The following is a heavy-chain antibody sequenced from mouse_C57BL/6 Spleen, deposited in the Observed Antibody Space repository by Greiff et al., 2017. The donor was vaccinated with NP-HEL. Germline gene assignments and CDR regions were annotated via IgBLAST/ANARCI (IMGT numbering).Heavy chain of an antibody. D-gene: IGHD3-3*01. J-gene: IGHJ1*03. CDR1: GYTFTSYW. CDR2: IHPNSGST. Sequence: QVQLKQPGAELVKPGASVKLSCKASGYTFTSYWMHWVKQRPGQGLEWIGMIHPNSGSTNYNEKFKSKATLTVYKSSSTAYMQLSSLTSEDSAVYYCAREGQYWYFDVWGTGTTVTVSS. V-gene: IGHV1-64*01. CDR3: AREGQYWYFDV.